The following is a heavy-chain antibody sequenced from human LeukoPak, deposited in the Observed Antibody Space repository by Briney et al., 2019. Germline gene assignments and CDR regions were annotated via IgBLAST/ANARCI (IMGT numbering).Heavy chain of an antibody. CDR1: GFTFSSYS. J-gene: IGHJ4*02. V-gene: IGHV3-21*01. Sequence: GGSLRLSCAASGFTFSSYSMNWVRQAPGKGLEWVSSISSSSSYIYCADSVKGRFTISRDNAKNSLYLQMNSLRAEDTAVYYCARESVDYDILTGYQFDYWGQGTLVTVSS. CDR2: ISSSSSYI. CDR3: ARESVDYDILTGYQFDY. D-gene: IGHD3-9*01.